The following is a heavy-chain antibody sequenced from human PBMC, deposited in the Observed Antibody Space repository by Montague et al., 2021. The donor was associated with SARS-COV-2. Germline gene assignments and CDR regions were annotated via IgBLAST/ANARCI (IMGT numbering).Heavy chain of an antibody. Sequence: SLRLSGAASGFTFSHYWMNWARQAPGKGLEWVASIKPDGSGQNYVDSVKGLFTISRDNAKKSLYLQMNSLGVDDTAVYYCARSLLSSGSFWGQGTLVTVSS. CDR1: GFTFSHYW. J-gene: IGHJ4*02. D-gene: IGHD3-10*01. CDR3: ARSLLSSGSF. V-gene: IGHV3-7*01. CDR2: IKPDGSGQ.